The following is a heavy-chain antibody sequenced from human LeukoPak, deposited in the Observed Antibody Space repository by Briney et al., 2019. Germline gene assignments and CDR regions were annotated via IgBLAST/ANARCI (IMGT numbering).Heavy chain of an antibody. CDR2: LFYNGNT. Sequence: SETLSLTCTVSGGSIRSSYWSWIRQPRGKGLAWIGYLFYNGNTNYNSSLKSRVTISVDTSKNQLSLNLNSLTAADTAVYFCARDQGWGDWYFDLWGRGTLVTVSS. CDR1: GGSIRSSY. J-gene: IGHJ2*01. D-gene: IGHD3-10*01. V-gene: IGHV4-59*12. CDR3: ARDQGWGDWYFDL.